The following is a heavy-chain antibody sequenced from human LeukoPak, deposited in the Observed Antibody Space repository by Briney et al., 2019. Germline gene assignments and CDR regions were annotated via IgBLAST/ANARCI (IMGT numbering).Heavy chain of an antibody. CDR1: GYTFTTYG. CDR2: ISGYDGNT. D-gene: IGHD4-17*01. V-gene: IGHV1-18*01. CDR3: ARTVTTSSYYFDY. Sequence: ASVKDSCKASGYTFTTYGVSWVRQAPGQGLEWMGWISGYDGNTNYAQKLRGRVTMTTDTSTSTAYMDLRSLRSADTALYYCARTVTTSSYYFDYWGQGTLVTVSS. J-gene: IGHJ4*02.